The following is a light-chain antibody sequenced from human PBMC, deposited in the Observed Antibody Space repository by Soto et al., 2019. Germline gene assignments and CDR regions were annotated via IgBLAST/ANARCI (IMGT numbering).Light chain of an antibody. CDR3: QQYKNWPLT. CDR1: QSVISS. J-gene: IGKJ4*01. CDR2: SGS. V-gene: IGKV3-15*01. Sequence: EIVVTQSPATVSVSPWERATLSCRASQSVISSLAWYQQKPGQAPRLLIYSGSTRATGIPARFSGRGSGTEFTLVISSLQSEDFAVYYCQQYKNWPLTFGGGTKVDIK.